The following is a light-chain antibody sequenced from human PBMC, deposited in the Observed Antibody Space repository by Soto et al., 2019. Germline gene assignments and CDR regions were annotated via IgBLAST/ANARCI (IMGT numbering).Light chain of an antibody. V-gene: IGKV1-12*01. J-gene: IGKJ5*01. Sequence: DIQVTQSPPSMAASVGDRATITCRAIQDFGNWMTWYQQKPGKAPKLLIYSASTLVRGVPSRFSGSGSGTEFTLTISGLQPEDSLTYYCQQAKSFPITFGQGTRLEIK. CDR2: SAS. CDR3: QQAKSFPIT. CDR1: QDFGNW.